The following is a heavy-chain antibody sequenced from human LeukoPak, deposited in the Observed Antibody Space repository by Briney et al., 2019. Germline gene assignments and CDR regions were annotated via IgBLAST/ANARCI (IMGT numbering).Heavy chain of an antibody. CDR3: AKESGKFDY. V-gene: IGHV3-43*02. CDR2: ISADGGST. Sequence: GGSLRLSCVASGLTFHDYAMHWVRQAPGKGLEWVSLISADGGSTFYADSVRGRFSISRDNSKNSLYLQMNSLRTEDTAMYYCAKESGKFDYWGQGTLVAVSS. J-gene: IGHJ4*02. CDR1: GLTFHDYA.